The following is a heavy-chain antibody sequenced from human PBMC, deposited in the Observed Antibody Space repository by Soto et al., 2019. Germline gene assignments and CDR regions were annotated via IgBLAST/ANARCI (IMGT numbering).Heavy chain of an antibody. CDR1: GGTFSSYA. V-gene: IGHV1-69*06. CDR3: ARDSSMYIFSSVYYYYYLMAF. Sequence: AAVKVCCKASGGTFSSYAISWGRQAPGQGLEWMGGIIPIFGTANYAQKFQGRVTITADKSTSTAYMDASSLRSEDTAVYYCARDSSMYIFSSVYYYYYLMAFSGQGTTGTVSS. D-gene: IGHD6-6*01. J-gene: IGHJ6*02. CDR2: IIPIFGTA.